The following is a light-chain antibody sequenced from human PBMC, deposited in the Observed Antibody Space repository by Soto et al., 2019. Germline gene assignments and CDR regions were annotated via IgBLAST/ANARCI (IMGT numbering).Light chain of an antibody. CDR3: QQSYSTPPLT. J-gene: IGKJ4*01. CDR1: QSISSY. Sequence: DIQMTQSPSSLSASVGDRVTITCRASQSISSYLNWYQQKPGKAPKLLIYAASSLQSGVPSRFSGSGSGTDFTLTISSLQPEDSANYSCQQSYSTPPLTFGGGTKVDIK. CDR2: AAS. V-gene: IGKV1-39*01.